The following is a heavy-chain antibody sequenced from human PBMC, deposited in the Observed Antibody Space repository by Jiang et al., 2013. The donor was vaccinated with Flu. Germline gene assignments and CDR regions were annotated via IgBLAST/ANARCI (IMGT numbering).Heavy chain of an antibody. CDR2: INTYSGKT. CDR1: GYTFTTYP. Sequence: VKKPGASVKVSCKASGYTFTTYPITWVRQAPGQGLEWMGRINTYSGKTNYVQKVQDRITMTADTSTSTAYMELRSLTSDDTAVYFCATQKGNYFGLDVWGQGTTVTVSS. J-gene: IGHJ6*02. V-gene: IGHV1-18*01. CDR3: ATQKGNYFGLDV.